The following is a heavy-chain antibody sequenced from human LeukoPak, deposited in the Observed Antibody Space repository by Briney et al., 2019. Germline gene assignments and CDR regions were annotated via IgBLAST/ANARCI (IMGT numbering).Heavy chain of an antibody. CDR3: ARDLRRVLEFDY. V-gene: IGHV3-21*01. D-gene: IGHD3-3*01. Sequence: GGSLRLSCAASGFTSSSYSMNWVRQAPGKGLEWVSAISSDSNYIYYTDSVKGRFTISRDNAKNSLYLQMNSLRAEDTAVYYCARDLRRVLEFDYWGQGTLVTVSS. CDR2: ISSDSNYI. CDR1: GFTSSSYS. J-gene: IGHJ4*02.